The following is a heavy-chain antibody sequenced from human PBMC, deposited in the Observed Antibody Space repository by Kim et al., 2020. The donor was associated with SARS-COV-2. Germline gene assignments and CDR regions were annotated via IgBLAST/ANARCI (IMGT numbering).Heavy chain of an antibody. CDR2: IYYSGST. J-gene: IGHJ4*02. CDR1: GGSISSSSYY. Sequence: SETLSLTCTVSGGSISSSSYYWGWIRQPPGKGLEWIGSIYYSGSTYYNPSIKSRVTISVDTSKNQFSLKLSSVTAADTAVYYCARHSRIVVVPAAILAWGQGTLVTVSS. D-gene: IGHD2-2*01. CDR3: ARHSRIVVVPAAILA. V-gene: IGHV4-39*01.